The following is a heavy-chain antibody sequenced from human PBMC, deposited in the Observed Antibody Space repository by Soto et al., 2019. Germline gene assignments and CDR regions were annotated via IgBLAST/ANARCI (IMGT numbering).Heavy chain of an antibody. CDR3: ARLGKDFSNSYYFVMDV. J-gene: IGHJ6*02. CDR1: GGSISSTSYY. Sequence: PSETLSLTCSASGGSISSTSYYWAWIRQPPGKGLEWIGNLYYSGTTYYNPSLKSRLTMSVDPSKNQFSLNLSSVTAADTAVYYCARLGKDFSNSYYFVMDVWGQGTTVTVSS. V-gene: IGHV4-39*01. D-gene: IGHD4-4*01. CDR2: LYYSGTT.